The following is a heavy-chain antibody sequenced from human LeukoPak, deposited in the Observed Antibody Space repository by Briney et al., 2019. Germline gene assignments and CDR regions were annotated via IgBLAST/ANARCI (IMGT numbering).Heavy chain of an antibody. J-gene: IGHJ3*02. V-gene: IGHV3-21*06. CDR2: ISSQNSYI. CDR1: GFSFSHST. CDR3: ARKQLGSTFDI. D-gene: IGHD1-1*01. Sequence: PGGSLRLSCAASGFSFSHSTMNWLRQAPGRGLEWVSSISSQNSYIHYIDSVKGRFTISRDNANSSLYLQMNSLRPEDTAVYFCARKQLGSTFDIWGQGAMVTVSS.